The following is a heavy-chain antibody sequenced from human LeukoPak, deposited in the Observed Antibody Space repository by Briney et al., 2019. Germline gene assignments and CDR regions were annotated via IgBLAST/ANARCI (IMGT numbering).Heavy chain of an antibody. Sequence: SETLSLTCTVSGGSISSSSYYWSWIRQPPGKGLEWIGYIYSSGTTNYNPSLNSRVTISVDTSNNQFSLRLSSVTAADTAVYYCARLTPWTGVWAFDIWGQGIMVTVSS. J-gene: IGHJ3*02. D-gene: IGHD1-26*01. CDR1: GGSISSSSYY. CDR3: ARLTPWTGVWAFDI. CDR2: IYSSGTT. V-gene: IGHV4-61*05.